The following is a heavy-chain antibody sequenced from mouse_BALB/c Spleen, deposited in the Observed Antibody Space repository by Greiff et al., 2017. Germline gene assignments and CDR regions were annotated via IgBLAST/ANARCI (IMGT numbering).Heavy chain of an antibody. J-gene: IGHJ4*01. Sequence: DVQLVESGGGLVKPGGSLKLSCAASGFTFSSYTMSWVRQTPEKRLEWVATISSGGSYTYYPDSVKGRFTISRDNAKNTLYLQMSSLKSEDTAMYYCTREYYGYDRGDYYAMDYWGQGTSVTVSS. CDR2: ISSGGSYT. CDR1: GFTFSSYT. V-gene: IGHV5-6-4*01. CDR3: TREYYGYDRGDYYAMDY. D-gene: IGHD2-2*01.